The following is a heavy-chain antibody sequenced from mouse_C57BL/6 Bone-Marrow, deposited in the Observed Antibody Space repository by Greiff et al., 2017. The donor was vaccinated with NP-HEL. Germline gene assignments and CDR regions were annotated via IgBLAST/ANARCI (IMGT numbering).Heavy chain of an antibody. CDR1: GYTFTSYW. J-gene: IGHJ1*03. CDR2: IDPSDSYT. V-gene: IGHV1-69*01. Sequence: QVQLQQPGAELVMPGASVTLSCKASGYTFTSYWMHWVKQRPGQGLEWIGEIDPSDSYTNYTQKFKGKSTLTADKSSSTAYMQRSSLTSEASAVYYCARDYYGSSYDWYFDVWGTGTTVTVSS. CDR3: ARDYYGSSYDWYFDV. D-gene: IGHD1-1*01.